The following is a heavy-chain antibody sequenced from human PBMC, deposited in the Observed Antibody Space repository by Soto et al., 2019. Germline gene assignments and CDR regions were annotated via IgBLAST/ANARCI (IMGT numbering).Heavy chain of an antibody. V-gene: IGHV3-66*01. D-gene: IGHD6-19*01. J-gene: IGHJ5*02. CDR3: ARVGYSSGWFRS. CDR2: IYTGGST. CDR1: GFTVSSNY. Sequence: EVQLVESGGGLVQPGGSLRLSCAASGFTVSSNYMSWVRQAPGKGLEWVSVIYTGGSTYYADSVKGRFTISRDNSKNTMYLQMNSLRAEDTAVYYCARVGYSSGWFRSWGQGTLVTVSS.